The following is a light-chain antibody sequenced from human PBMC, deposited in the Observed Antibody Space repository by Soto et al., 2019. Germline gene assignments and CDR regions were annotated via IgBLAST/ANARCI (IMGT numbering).Light chain of an antibody. Sequence: EIVLTQSPGTLSLSPGETAALSCRASRSLSDNHLAWYQQRPGQAPRLLIYNSSSRAAGIPDRSRGSGSGTDFTLTIRRLEPEDFGVYYCQQYSDAPYTFGLGTKVEIQ. CDR1: RSLSDNH. CDR3: QQYSDAPYT. CDR2: NSS. V-gene: IGKV3-20*01. J-gene: IGKJ2*01.